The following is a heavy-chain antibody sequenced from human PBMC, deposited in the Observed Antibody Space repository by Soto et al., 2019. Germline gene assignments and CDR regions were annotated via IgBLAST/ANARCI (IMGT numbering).Heavy chain of an antibody. D-gene: IGHD2-2*01. CDR2: IKPDGSEM. CDR1: GFTFNTYW. Sequence: EVQLVESGGGLVQPGESLRLSCAASGFTFNTYWMSWVRQAPGKRLEWVATIKPDGSEMSYVDSVKGRFTISRDNGKSSLSLQMNSLIAEDTAVYYCATYHPFNYWGQGTLVTVSS. CDR3: ATYHPFNY. V-gene: IGHV3-7*03. J-gene: IGHJ4*02.